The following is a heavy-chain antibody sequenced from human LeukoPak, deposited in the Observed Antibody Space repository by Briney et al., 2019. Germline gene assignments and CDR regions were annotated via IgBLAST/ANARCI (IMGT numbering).Heavy chain of an antibody. Sequence: PSQTLSLTCAVSGGSISSGGYSWSWIRQPPGKGLEWIGYIYYTGSTNNNPSLKSRVTISVDTSKNQFSLKLSSVTAADTAVYYCARAPQRSYQHNWFDPWGQGTLVTVSS. J-gene: IGHJ5*02. CDR3: ARAPQRSYQHNWFDP. D-gene: IGHD2-21*01. CDR2: IYYTGST. CDR1: GGSISSGGYS. V-gene: IGHV4-30-4*07.